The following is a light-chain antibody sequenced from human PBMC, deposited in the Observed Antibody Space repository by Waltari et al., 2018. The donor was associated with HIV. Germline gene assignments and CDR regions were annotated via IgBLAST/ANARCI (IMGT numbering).Light chain of an antibody. CDR3: QTWDSNYVV. Sequence: SSELTQPPSVSVSAGLTAILTCSGDRLGNTYAFWYQQKPGPPPVLVHYQDTKRPSGIPGRFAGSNSGTTATLTISGNQAMDEAEYYWQTWDSNYVVFGGGTKLTVL. CDR2: QDT. V-gene: IGLV3-1*01. J-gene: IGLJ2*01. CDR1: RLGNTY.